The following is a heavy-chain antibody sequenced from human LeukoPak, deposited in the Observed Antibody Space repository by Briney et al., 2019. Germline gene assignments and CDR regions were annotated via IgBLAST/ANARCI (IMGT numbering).Heavy chain of an antibody. CDR2: IYYSGST. V-gene: IGHV4-59*08. D-gene: IGHD3-16*02. CDR3: ARHANYDYVWGSYRQGYYFDY. Sequence: PSETLSLTCTVSGGSISSYYWSWIRQPPGKGLEWIGYIYYSGSTNYNPSLKSRVTISVDTSKNQFSLKLSSVTAADTAVYYCARHANYDYVWGSYRQGYYFDYWGQGTLVTVSS. J-gene: IGHJ4*02. CDR1: GGSISSYY.